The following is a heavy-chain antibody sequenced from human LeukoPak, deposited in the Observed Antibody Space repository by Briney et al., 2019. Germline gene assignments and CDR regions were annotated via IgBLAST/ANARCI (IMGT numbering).Heavy chain of an antibody. V-gene: IGHV1-2*02. CDR1: GYTFTGYY. D-gene: IGHD6-19*01. J-gene: IGHJ6*03. CDR2: INPNSGGT. Sequence: ASVKVSCKASGYTFTGYYMHWVRQAPGQGLEWMGWINPNSGGTNYAQKFQGRVTMTRDTSISTAYMELSRLRSDDTAVYYCARSAVAGTLFYYYYYMDVWGKGTTVTLSS. CDR3: ARSAVAGTLFYYYYYMDV.